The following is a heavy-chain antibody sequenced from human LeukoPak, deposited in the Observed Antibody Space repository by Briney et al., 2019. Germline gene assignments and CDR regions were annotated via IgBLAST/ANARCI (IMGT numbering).Heavy chain of an antibody. V-gene: IGHV3-33*01. CDR1: GFTFSSYG. D-gene: IGHD1-26*01. Sequence: GGSLRLSCAPSGFTFSSYGMHWVRQAPGKGLEWVAVIWYDGSNKYYADSVKGRFTISRDNSKNTLYLQTNSLRAEDTAVYYCASSLRRIVGATGVDYWGQGTLVTVSS. J-gene: IGHJ4*02. CDR2: IWYDGSNK. CDR3: ASSLRRIVGATGVDY.